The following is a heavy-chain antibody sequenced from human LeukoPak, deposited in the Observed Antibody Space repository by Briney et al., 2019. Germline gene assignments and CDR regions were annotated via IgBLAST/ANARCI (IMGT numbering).Heavy chain of an antibody. CDR2: IYYSGST. D-gene: IGHD3-22*01. CDR3: ARVGYYYDSSGYYIGDGDYYYYMDV. Sequence: SETLSLTCTVSGDSISSDYWSWLRQPPGKGLEWIGYIYYSGSTNYNPSLKRRVTISVDKSKKQFSLKQRSVTAADTAVYYCARVGYYYDSSGYYIGDGDYYYYMDVWGKGTTVTVSS. CDR1: GDSISSDY. V-gene: IGHV4-59*01. J-gene: IGHJ6*03.